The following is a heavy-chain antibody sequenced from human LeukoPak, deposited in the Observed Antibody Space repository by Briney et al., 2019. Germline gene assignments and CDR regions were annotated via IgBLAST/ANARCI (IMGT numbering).Heavy chain of an antibody. Sequence: GASVKVSCKASGYTFTSYGISWVRQAPGQGLEWMGWISAYNGNTNYAQKLQGRVTMTTDTSTSTDYMELRSLRYDDTAVYFCARDKANCSSTSCSGDYYYYMDVWGKGTTVTVSS. J-gene: IGHJ6*03. CDR2: ISAYNGNT. V-gene: IGHV1-18*01. CDR1: GYTFTSYG. CDR3: ARDKANCSSTSCSGDYYYYMDV. D-gene: IGHD2-2*01.